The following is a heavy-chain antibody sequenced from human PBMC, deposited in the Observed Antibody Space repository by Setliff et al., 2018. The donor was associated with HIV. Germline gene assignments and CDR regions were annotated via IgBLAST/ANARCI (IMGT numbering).Heavy chain of an antibody. CDR2: ISGSGGST. D-gene: IGHD5-12*01. J-gene: IGHJ4*02. CDR1: GFTFSSYA. V-gene: IGHV3-23*01. CDR3: AKDPRAAVATICDY. Sequence: PGGSLRLSCAASGFTFSSYAMSWVRQAPGKGLEWVSAISGSGGSTYYADSVKGRFTISRDNSKNTLYLQMNGLRAEDTAVYYCAKDPRAAVATICDYWGQGTLVTVSS.